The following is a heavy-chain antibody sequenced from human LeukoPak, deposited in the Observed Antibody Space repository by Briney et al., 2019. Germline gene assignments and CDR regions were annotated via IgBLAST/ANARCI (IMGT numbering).Heavy chain of an antibody. CDR3: ARDLGYGDPGVAYYFDY. D-gene: IGHD4-17*01. Sequence: GASVKVSCKASGYTFTSYGISWVRQAPGQGLEWMGWISAYNGNTNYAQELQGRVTMTRDTSTSTVYMELSSLRSEDTAVYYCARDLGYGDPGVAYYFDYWGQGTLVTVSS. V-gene: IGHV1-18*01. CDR2: ISAYNGNT. J-gene: IGHJ4*02. CDR1: GYTFTSYG.